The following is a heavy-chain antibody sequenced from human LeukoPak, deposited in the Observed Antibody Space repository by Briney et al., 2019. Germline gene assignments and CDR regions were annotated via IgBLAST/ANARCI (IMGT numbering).Heavy chain of an antibody. J-gene: IGHJ4*02. CDR3: ALCSGGSCYLYYFDY. CDR1: GYTLTELS. D-gene: IGHD2-15*01. CDR2: FDPEDGET. Sequence: ASVKVSCKVSGYTLTELSMHWVRQAPGKGLEWMGGFDPEDGETIYAQKFQGRVTMTRNTSISTAYMELSSLRSEDTAVYYCALCSGGSCYLYYFDYWGQGTLVTVSS. V-gene: IGHV1-24*01.